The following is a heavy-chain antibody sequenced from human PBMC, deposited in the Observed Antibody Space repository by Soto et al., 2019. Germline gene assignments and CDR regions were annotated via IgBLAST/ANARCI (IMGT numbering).Heavy chain of an antibody. CDR3: ARDLLHYDFWSGYSDYFYYGMDV. Sequence: VGSLRLSCAASGFTFSSYEMNWVRQAPGQGLEWVSYISDSGGTVYYADSVKGRFTVSRDNAQNSVYLQMNSLRTEDTAVYYCARDLLHYDFWSGYSDYFYYGMDVCGPGTTVTVSS. J-gene: IGHJ6*02. CDR1: GFTFSSYE. D-gene: IGHD3-3*01. CDR2: ISDSGGTV. V-gene: IGHV3-48*03.